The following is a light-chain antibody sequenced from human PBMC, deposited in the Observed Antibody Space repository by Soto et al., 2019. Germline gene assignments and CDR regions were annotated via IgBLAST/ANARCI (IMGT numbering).Light chain of an antibody. CDR2: GAS. CDR1: QSVFTN. J-gene: IGKJ2*01. Sequence: EVVMTQSPATLSVSPGERATLSCRASQSVFTNLAWLQQRPGQAPRLLISGASTRATGIPARFSGSGSGAEFTLTISSLQSEDFAVYYCQQYNNWPYTFGQGTKLEI. CDR3: QQYNNWPYT. V-gene: IGKV3-15*01.